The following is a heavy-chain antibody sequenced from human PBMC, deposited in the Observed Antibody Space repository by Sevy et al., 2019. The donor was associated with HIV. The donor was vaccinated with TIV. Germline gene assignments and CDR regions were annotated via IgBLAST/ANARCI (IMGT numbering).Heavy chain of an antibody. D-gene: IGHD2-15*01. CDR2: ISYTWST. V-gene: IGHV4-39*01. Sequence: SETLSLTCTVSGVSISGGAYYWGWIRQLPGKGLGWIGSISYTWSTYYNPSLKSRVTISVDTSKNQFSLKLTSVTAADTAVYYCARRGDNNWFDPCGQGTLVTVSS. J-gene: IGHJ5*02. CDR1: GVSISGGAYY. CDR3: ARRGDNNWFDP.